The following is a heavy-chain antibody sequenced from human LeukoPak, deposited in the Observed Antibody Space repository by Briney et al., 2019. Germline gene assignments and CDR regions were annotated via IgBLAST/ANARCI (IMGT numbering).Heavy chain of an antibody. J-gene: IGHJ5*02. CDR2: INHGGST. D-gene: IGHD6-19*01. V-gene: IGHV4-34*01. CDR3: AKGAGPPWFDP. CDR1: GGSFTGYY. Sequence: PSETLSLTCAVYGGSFTGYYWNWIRQPPGKGLEWIGEINHGGSTNYNPSLKSRVTISIDMSKNQFSLKLTSVTAADTAVYYCAKGAGPPWFDPWGQGTLVTVSS.